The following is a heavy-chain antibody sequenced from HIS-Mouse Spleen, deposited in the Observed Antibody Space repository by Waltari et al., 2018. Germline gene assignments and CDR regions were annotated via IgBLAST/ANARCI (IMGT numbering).Heavy chain of an antibody. Sequence: QVQLQQWGAGLLKPSETLSLTCAVYGGSFSGYYWSWIRQPPGKGLEWIGEINQSGSTHYHQSLQSRVTISLDTSKNQFSLKLGSVTAADTAVYYCARVRTGDPSYWYFDLWGRGTLVTVSS. CDR3: ARVRTGDPSYWYFDL. J-gene: IGHJ2*01. CDR2: INQSGST. V-gene: IGHV4-34*01. CDR1: GGSFSGYY. D-gene: IGHD7-27*01.